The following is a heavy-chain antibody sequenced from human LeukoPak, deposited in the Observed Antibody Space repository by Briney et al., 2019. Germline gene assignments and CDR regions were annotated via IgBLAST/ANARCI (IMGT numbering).Heavy chain of an antibody. CDR3: ARGGGYSFSPHAFDI. CDR2: INHSGST. Sequence: SETLSLTCAVYGGSFSGYYWSWIRQPPGKGLEWIGEINHSGSTNYNPSLKSRVTISVDTPKNQFSLKLSSVTAADTAVYYCARGGGYSFSPHAFDIWGQGTMVTVSS. V-gene: IGHV4-34*01. J-gene: IGHJ3*02. CDR1: GGSFSGYY. D-gene: IGHD5-18*01.